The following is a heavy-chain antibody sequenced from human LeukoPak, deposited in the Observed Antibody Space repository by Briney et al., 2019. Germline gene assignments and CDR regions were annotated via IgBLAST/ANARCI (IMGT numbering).Heavy chain of an antibody. CDR2: ISSSSSYI. CDR1: GFTFSSYS. D-gene: IGHD3-10*01. Sequence: PGGSLRLSCAASGFTFSSYSMNWVRQAPGKGLEWVSSISSSSSYIYYADSVKGRFTISRDNAKNSLYLQMNSLRAEDTAVYYCARDLRRRGYYYGSGSSYPTAYFDLWGRGTLVTVSS. V-gene: IGHV3-21*01. J-gene: IGHJ2*01. CDR3: ARDLRRRGYYYGSGSSYPTAYFDL.